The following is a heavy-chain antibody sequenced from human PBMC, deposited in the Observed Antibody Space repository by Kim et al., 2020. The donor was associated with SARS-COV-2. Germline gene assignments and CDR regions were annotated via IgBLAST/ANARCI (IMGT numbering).Heavy chain of an antibody. CDR3: AKSQGCSSTSCYGNYFDY. V-gene: IGHV3-23*03. D-gene: IGHD2-2*01. J-gene: IGHJ4*02. Sequence: KGRFTISRDNSKNTLYLQMNSLRAEDTAVYYCAKSQGCSSTSCYGNYFDYWGQGTLVTVSS.